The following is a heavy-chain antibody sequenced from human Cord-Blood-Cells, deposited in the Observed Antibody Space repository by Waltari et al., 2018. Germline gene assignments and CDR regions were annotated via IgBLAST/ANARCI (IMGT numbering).Heavy chain of an antibody. CDR1: GGSISSYY. CDR2: IYYSGST. J-gene: IGHJ6*03. Sequence: QVQLQESGPGLVKPSETLSLTCTVSGGSISSYYRTWIRQPPGKGLEWIGYIYYSGSTNYNPSLKSRVTISVDTSKNQFSLKLSSVTAADTAVYYCARESLGSTDYYYYYMDVWGKGTTVTVSS. V-gene: IGHV4-59*01. CDR3: ARESLGSTDYYYYYMDV. D-gene: IGHD6-13*01.